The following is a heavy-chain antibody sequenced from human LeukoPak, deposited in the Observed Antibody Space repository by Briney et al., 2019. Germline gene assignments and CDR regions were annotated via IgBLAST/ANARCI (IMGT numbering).Heavy chain of an antibody. CDR1: GDSLSSNSAA. V-gene: IGHV6-1*01. J-gene: IGHJ4*02. CDR3: ARNYYDSSGYLKRPFDD. CDR2: TSYRSKWYN. D-gene: IGHD3-22*01. Sequence: SQTLSLTCVISGDSLSSNSAAWHWPRESRSRGLEGLGRTSYRSKWYNDYAVSVKRRITINPDTSKNQFSLQLNSVTPEDTAVYYCARNYYDSSGYLKRPFDDWGQGTLVTVSS.